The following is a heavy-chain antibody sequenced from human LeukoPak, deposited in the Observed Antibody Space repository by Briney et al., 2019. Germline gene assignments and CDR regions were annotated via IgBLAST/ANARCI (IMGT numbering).Heavy chain of an antibody. CDR2: IIPVFGTA. CDR3: ARVFAPYYYDSSGYSHFDY. V-gene: IGHV1-69*05. CDR1: GGTFSSYA. J-gene: IGHJ4*02. D-gene: IGHD3-22*01. Sequence: SVKVSCKASGGTFSSYAISWVRQAPGQGLEWMGGIIPVFGTANYAQKFQGRVTITTDESTSTAYMELSSLRSEDTAVYYCARVFAPYYYDSSGYSHFDYWGQGTLVTVSS.